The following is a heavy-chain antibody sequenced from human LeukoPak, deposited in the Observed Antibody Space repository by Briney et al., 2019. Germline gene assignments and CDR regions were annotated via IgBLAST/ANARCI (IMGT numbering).Heavy chain of an antibody. CDR2: FDPEDGET. V-gene: IGHV1-24*01. J-gene: IGHJ4*02. Sequence: ASVKVSCKVSGYTLTELSMHWVRQAPGKGLEWMGGFDPEDGETIYAQKFQGRVTMTEDTSTDTAYMELSSLRSEDTAVYYCATLRPDYYDSSGYPMYYFDYWGQGTLVTVSS. D-gene: IGHD3-22*01. CDR1: GYTLTELS. CDR3: ATLRPDYYDSSGYPMYYFDY.